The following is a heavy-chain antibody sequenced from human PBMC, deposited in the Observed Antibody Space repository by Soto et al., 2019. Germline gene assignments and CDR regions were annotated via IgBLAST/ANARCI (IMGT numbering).Heavy chain of an antibody. CDR3: ASHSGWTYYYGMDV. J-gene: IGHJ6*02. Sequence: QVQLVQSGAEVKKPGSSVKVSCKASGGTFSSYAISWVRQAPGQGLEWMGGIIPIFGTANYAQKFQGRGTMTADESTSTAYMELSSLRSEDTAVYYCASHSGWTYYYGMDVWGQGTTVTVSS. CDR1: GGTFSSYA. V-gene: IGHV1-69*12. CDR2: IIPIFGTA. D-gene: IGHD3-22*01.